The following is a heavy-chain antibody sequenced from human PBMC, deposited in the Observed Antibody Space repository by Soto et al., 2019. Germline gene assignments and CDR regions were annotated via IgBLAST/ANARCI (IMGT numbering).Heavy chain of an antibody. CDR3: ARRKGNYVHYYYGMDV. D-gene: IGHD1-7*01. CDR2: IYPGDSDT. V-gene: IGHV5-51*01. CDR1: GYSFTSYW. Sequence: PGESLKISCKGSGYSFTSYWIGWVRQMPGKGLEWMGIIYPGDSDTRYSPSFQGQVTISADKSISTAYLQWSSLKASDTAMYYCARRKGNYVHYYYGMDVWGQGTTVTVSS. J-gene: IGHJ6*02.